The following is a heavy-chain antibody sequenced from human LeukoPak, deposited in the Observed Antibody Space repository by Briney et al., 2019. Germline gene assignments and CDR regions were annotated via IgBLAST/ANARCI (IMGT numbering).Heavy chain of an antibody. J-gene: IGHJ4*02. CDR2: IKEDGSEK. D-gene: IGHD6-13*01. CDR1: GFTFSSYA. V-gene: IGHV3-7*01. Sequence: GSLRLSCAASGFTFSSYAMHWVRQAPGKGLEWVANIKEDGSEKYYVDSVKGRFTISRDNARNSLYLQMNSLRAEDTAVYYCASGRQLGYWGQGTLVTVSS. CDR3: ASGRQLGY.